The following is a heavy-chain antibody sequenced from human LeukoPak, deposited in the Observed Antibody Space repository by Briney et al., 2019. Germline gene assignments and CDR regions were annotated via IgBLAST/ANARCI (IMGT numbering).Heavy chain of an antibody. CDR1: GGSFSGYY. J-gene: IGHJ6*02. CDR2: INHSGST. Sequence: SETLSLTCAVYGGSFSGYYWSWIRQPPGKGLEWIGEINHSGSTNYNPSLKSRVTISVDTSKNQFSLKLSSVTAADTAVYYCARGYPILPGYYSYYYYGTDVWGQGTTVTVSS. D-gene: IGHD3-9*01. V-gene: IGHV4-34*01. CDR3: ARGYPILPGYYSYYYYGTDV.